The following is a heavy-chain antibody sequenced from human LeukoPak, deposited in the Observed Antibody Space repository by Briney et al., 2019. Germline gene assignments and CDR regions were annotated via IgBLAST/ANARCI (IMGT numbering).Heavy chain of an antibody. CDR3: ARGRAARRSAVAFDI. CDR2: IIPIFGTA. Sequence: ASVKVSCKASGGTFISYAISWVRQAPGQGLEWMGGIIPIFGTANYAQKFQGRVTITADESTSTAYMELSSLRSEDTAVYYCARGRAARRSAVAFDIWGQGTMVTVSS. J-gene: IGHJ3*02. CDR1: GGTFISYA. V-gene: IGHV1-69*13. D-gene: IGHD6-6*01.